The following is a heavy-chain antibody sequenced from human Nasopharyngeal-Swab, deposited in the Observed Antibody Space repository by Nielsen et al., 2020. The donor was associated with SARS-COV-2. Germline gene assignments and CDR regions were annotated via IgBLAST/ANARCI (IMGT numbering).Heavy chain of an antibody. CDR2: ISYDGSNK. Sequence: GESLKISCAASGFTFSSYGMHWVRQAPGKGLEWVAVISYDGSNKYYADSVKGRFTISRDNSKNTLYLQMNSLRAEDTAVYYCAKDGIGIAVAGIDYWGQGTLVTVS. D-gene: IGHD6-19*01. CDR3: AKDGIGIAVAGIDY. J-gene: IGHJ4*02. V-gene: IGHV3-30*18. CDR1: GFTFSSYG.